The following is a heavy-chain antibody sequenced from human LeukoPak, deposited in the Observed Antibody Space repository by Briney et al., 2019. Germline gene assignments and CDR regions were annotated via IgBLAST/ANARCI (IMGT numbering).Heavy chain of an antibody. J-gene: IGHJ4*02. Sequence: SETLSLTCTVSGGSISSYYWSWIRQPAGKGLEWIGRIYTSGSTNYNPSLKSRVTISVDTSKNQFSLKLSSVTAADTAVYYCARELHVDTAMVFDYWGQGTLVTVSS. D-gene: IGHD5-18*01. CDR1: GGSISSYY. CDR3: ARELHVDTAMVFDY. CDR2: IYTSGST. V-gene: IGHV4-4*07.